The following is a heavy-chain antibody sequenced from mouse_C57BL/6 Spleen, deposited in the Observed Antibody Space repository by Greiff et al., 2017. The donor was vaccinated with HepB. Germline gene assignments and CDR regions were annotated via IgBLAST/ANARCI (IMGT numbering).Heavy chain of an antibody. CDR1: GFTFSSYA. CDR3: ARDNDSLLFAY. D-gene: IGHD2-10*01. CDR2: ISDGGSYT. Sequence: EVQRVESGGGLVKPGGSLKLSCAASGFTFSSYAMSWVRQTPEKRLEWVATISDGGSYTYYPDNVKGRFTISRDNAKNNLYLQMSHLKSEDTAMYYCARDNDSLLFAYWGQGTLVTVSA. V-gene: IGHV5-4*01. J-gene: IGHJ3*01.